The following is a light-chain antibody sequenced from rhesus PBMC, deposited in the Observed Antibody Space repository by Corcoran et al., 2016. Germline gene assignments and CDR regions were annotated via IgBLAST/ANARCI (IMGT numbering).Light chain of an antibody. Sequence: DIQMTQSPSSLSASVGDRVTITCRASQGINNYLAGYQQKPGKAPNLLIYKASNLETGVPSRFSGSGSGTDCTLTISGLQPENFATYYCQQHDRSPWTFDQGTKVDLK. CDR2: KAS. J-gene: IGKJ1*01. CDR1: QGINNY. CDR3: QQHDRSPWT. V-gene: IGKV1-69*01.